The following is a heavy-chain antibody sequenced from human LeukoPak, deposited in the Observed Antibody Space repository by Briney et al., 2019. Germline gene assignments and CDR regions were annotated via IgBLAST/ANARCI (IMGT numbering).Heavy chain of an antibody. CDR1: GYTFTGYY. CDR3: ARRDGYNSYYFDY. D-gene: IGHD5-24*01. Sequence: ASVKVSCKASGYTFTGYYMHWVRQAPGQGLEWMGWINPNSGGTNYAQKFQGRVTMTRDTSISTAYMELSRLRSEDTAVYYCARRDGYNSYYFDYWGQGILVTVSS. CDR2: INPNSGGT. V-gene: IGHV1-2*02. J-gene: IGHJ4*02.